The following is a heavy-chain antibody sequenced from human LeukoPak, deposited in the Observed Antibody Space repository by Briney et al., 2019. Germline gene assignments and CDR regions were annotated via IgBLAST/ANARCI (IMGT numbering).Heavy chain of an antibody. V-gene: IGHV1-2*02. CDR2: INPNSGGT. CDR1: GYTFTGYY. CDR3: ARDPNFRAYYFDY. D-gene: IGHD3-10*01. J-gene: IGHJ4*02. Sequence: ASVKVSCKASGYTFTGYYMHWVRQAPGQGLEWMGWINPNSGGTNYAQKFQGRVTMTRDTSISTAYMELSRLRSDDTAVYYCARDPNFRAYYFDYWGQGTLVTVSS.